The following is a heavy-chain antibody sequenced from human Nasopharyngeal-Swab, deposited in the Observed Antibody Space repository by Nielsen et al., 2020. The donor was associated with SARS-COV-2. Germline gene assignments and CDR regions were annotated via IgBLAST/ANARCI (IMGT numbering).Heavy chain of an antibody. D-gene: IGHD3-3*01. J-gene: IGHJ4*02. CDR2: IKCYNRVT. CDR3: VRGRGLRFLASYYFDY. Sequence: ASVKVSCKASGYTFIDYGISWVLQAPGKGLEWRGWIKCYNRVTNYVQNLQGRVTITTDTSTTTAYMELRRLRSDDTAVYYCVRGRGLRFLASYYFDYWGQGTRVTVSS. CDR1: GYTFIDYG. V-gene: IGHV1-18*04.